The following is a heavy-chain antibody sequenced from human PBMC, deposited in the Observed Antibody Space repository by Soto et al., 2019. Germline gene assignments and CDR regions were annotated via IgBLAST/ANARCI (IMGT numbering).Heavy chain of an antibody. CDR1: GFTFTGFW. V-gene: IGHV3-7*01. CDR3: ARTGDDY. CDR2: INQDGSQR. J-gene: IGHJ4*02. Sequence: EAQLVDSGGGLVQPGGSLRLSCAASGFTFTGFWMAWVRQAPGKGLEWVANINQDGSQRYYMDSVKGRFTISRDNAEKSLYLQMNSLRAEDTAVYYCARTGDDYWGQGTLVTVSS. D-gene: IGHD3-10*01.